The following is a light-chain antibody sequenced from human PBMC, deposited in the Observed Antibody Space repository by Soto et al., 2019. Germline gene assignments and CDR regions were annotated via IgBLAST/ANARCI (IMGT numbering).Light chain of an antibody. J-gene: IGKJ1*01. CDR1: QSVSSN. Sequence: EIVMTQSPATLSVSPGERATLSCRASQSVSSNLAWYQQKPGQAPRLLIYGASTRATGIPARFSGSGSGTEFTLTIRSLQPDDFATYYCQQYSGDSRTFGQGSKVDIK. CDR2: GAS. V-gene: IGKV3-15*01. CDR3: QQYSGDSRT.